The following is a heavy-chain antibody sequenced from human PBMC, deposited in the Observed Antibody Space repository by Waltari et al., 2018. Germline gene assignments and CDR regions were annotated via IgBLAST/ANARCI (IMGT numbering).Heavy chain of an antibody. D-gene: IGHD6-13*01. CDR1: GFSVDRGYF. J-gene: IGHJ4*02. Sequence: QVQLQESGPGLVKPSETLSLTCDVSGFSVDRGYFWGWIRQPPGKGLEGIGTIFHTGFTYYTPSLRGRVTMSVDTSKNQFSLNLSSVTAADTALYYCARAPGVAAASYFDYWGQGILVTVSS. CDR3: ARAPGVAAASYFDY. V-gene: IGHV4-38-2*01. CDR2: IFHTGFT.